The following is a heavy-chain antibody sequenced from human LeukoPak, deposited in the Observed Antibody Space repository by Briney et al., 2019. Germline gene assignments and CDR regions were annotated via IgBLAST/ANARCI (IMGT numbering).Heavy chain of an antibody. CDR1: GYSFTNYW. V-gene: IGHV5-51*01. D-gene: IGHD4-17*01. J-gene: IGHJ4*02. CDR3: AGARHGDYRWDY. CDR2: IHSADSNT. Sequence: GESLKISCKDSGYSFTNYWIGWVRQMPGRGLEWMGIIHSADSNTKYSPSFQGQVTISADKSISTAHLQWSGLKASDTAMYYCAGARHGDYRWDYWGQGTLVTVSS.